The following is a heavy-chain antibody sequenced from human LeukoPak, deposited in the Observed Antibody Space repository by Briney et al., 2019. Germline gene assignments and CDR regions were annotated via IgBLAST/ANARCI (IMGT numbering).Heavy chain of an antibody. D-gene: IGHD5-18*01. Sequence: SETLSLTCTVSGGSISSGGYYWSWIRQHPGKGLEWIGYIYYSGSTYYNPSLKSRVTTSVDTSKNQFSLKLSSVTAADTAVYYCARDGGHTAADYWGQGTLVTVSS. CDR2: IYYSGST. CDR1: GGSISSGGYY. J-gene: IGHJ4*02. CDR3: ARDGGHTAADY. V-gene: IGHV4-31*03.